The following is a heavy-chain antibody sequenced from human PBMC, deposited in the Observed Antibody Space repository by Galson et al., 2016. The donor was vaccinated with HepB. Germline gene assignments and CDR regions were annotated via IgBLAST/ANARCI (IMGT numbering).Heavy chain of an antibody. V-gene: IGHV3-53*01. D-gene: IGHD3-22*01. CDR3: ARGHYDSSGGDAFDI. CDR1: GFIVSGNY. J-gene: IGHJ3*02. CDR2: IYSGGST. Sequence: SLRLSCAASGFIVSGNYMSWVRQAPGKGLEWVSVIYSGGSTYYADSVKGRFTISRDNSKNMMYLQVNSLRVEDTAIYYCARGHYDSSGGDAFDIWGQGTMVTVSS.